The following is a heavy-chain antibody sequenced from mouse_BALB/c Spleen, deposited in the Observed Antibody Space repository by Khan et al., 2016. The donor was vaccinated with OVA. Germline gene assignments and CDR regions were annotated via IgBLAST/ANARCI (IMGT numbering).Heavy chain of an antibody. J-gene: IGHJ3*01. D-gene: IGHD1-1*01. CDR2: VSTGGGYT. Sequence: EVQRVESGGDLVKPGGSLKLSCAASGFTFSTYGMSWVRQTPDKRLEWVATVSTGGGYTYYPDSVKGRFTISRDNAKNTLYLQRSGLKSEDTAMFYCTRLAYYYDSEGFAYWGQGTLVTVSA. CDR3: TRLAYYYDSEGFAY. CDR1: GFTFSTYG. V-gene: IGHV5-6*01.